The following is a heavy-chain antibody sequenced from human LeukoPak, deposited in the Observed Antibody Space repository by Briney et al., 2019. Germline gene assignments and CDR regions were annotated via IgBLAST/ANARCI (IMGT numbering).Heavy chain of an antibody. CDR2: INHSGST. CDR1: GGSFSGYY. CDR3: ARDLYNWNDVGAFDI. J-gene: IGHJ3*02. V-gene: IGHV4-34*01. D-gene: IGHD1-1*01. Sequence: SETLSLTCAVYGGSFSGYYWSWIRQPPGKGLEWIGEINHSGSTNYNPSLKSRVTISVDTSKNQFSLKLSSVTAADTAVYYCARDLYNWNDVGAFDIWGQGTMVTVSS.